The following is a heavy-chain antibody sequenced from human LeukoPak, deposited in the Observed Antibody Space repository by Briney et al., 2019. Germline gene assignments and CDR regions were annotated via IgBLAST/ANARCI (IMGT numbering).Heavy chain of an antibody. CDR1: GYSFTSYW. CDR2: IYPGDSDT. J-gene: IGHJ3*02. D-gene: IGHD3-22*01. CDR3: ASTYYYDSSGYSFPFDI. Sequence: GESLKISCEGSGYSFTSYWIGWVRQMPGKGLEWMGIIYPGDSDTRYSPSFQGQVTISADKSISTAYLQWSSLKASDTAMYYCASTYYYDSSGYSFPFDIWGQGTMVTVSS. V-gene: IGHV5-51*01.